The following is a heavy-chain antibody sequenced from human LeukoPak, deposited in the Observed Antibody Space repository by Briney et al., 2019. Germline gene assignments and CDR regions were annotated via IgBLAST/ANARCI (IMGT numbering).Heavy chain of an antibody. CDR3: ARDSYYDSSGYFPLDY. Sequence: SEILSLTCTVSGGSISSYYWSWIRQPPGKGLEWIGYIYYSGSTNYNPSLKSRVTISVDTSKNQFSLKLSSVTAADTAVYYCARDSYYDSSGYFPLDYWGQGTLVTVSS. V-gene: IGHV4-59*01. D-gene: IGHD3-22*01. J-gene: IGHJ4*02. CDR1: GGSISSYY. CDR2: IYYSGST.